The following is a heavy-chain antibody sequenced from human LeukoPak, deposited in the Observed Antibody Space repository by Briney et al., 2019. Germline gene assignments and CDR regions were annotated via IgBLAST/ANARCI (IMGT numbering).Heavy chain of an antibody. V-gene: IGHV1-69*13. J-gene: IGHJ4*02. Sequence: ASVKVSCKASGYTFTSYDINWVRQAPGQGLEWMGGIIPIFGTANYAQKFQGRVTITADESTSTAYMELSSLRSEDTAVYYCARVFSSWGQGTLVTVSS. CDR1: GYTFTSYD. CDR2: IIPIFGTA. CDR3: ARVFSS. D-gene: IGHD3-3*02.